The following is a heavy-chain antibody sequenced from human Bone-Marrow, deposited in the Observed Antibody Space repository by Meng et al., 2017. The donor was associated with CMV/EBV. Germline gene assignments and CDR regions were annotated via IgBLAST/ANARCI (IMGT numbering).Heavy chain of an antibody. V-gene: IGHV3-23*01. Sequence: YGFTFSSYTKSWDRQATGKGMEWVSAISGSGGSTYYEDYVKGRFTISRGNSKNTLYLQMNSLRAEDTAVYYCAKDRYSSSWDHFDYWGQGTLVTVSS. J-gene: IGHJ4*02. CDR3: AKDRYSSSWDHFDY. D-gene: IGHD6-13*01. CDR1: GFTFSSYT. CDR2: ISGSGGST.